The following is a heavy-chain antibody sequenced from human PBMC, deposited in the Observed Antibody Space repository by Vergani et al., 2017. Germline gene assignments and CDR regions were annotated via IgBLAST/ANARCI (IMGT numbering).Heavy chain of an antibody. D-gene: IGHD2-2*01. CDR3: ARDGTYCSSTSCSTGWFDP. V-gene: IGHV4-31*02. Sequence: GGSISSGDYYWSWIRQPPGKGLEWIGYIYYSGSTYYNPSLKSRVTISVDTSKNQFSLKLSSVTAADTAVYYCARDGTYCSSTSCSTGWFDPWGQGTLVTVSS. J-gene: IGHJ5*02. CDR2: IYYSGST. CDR1: GGSISSGDYY.